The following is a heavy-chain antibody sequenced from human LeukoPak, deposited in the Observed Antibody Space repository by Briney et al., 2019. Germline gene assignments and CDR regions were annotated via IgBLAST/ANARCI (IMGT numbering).Heavy chain of an antibody. V-gene: IGHV3-23*01. Sequence: GGSLRLSCAASGFTFSSYAMSWVRQAPGKGLEWVSAISGSGGSTYYADSVQGRFTISRDNSKNTLYLQMTSLRAEDTGVYYCAKDRYQLPCAIWGQGTRVSVSS. D-gene: IGHD2-2*01. CDR3: AKDRYQLPCAI. CDR1: GFTFSSYA. J-gene: IGHJ4*02. CDR2: ISGSGGST.